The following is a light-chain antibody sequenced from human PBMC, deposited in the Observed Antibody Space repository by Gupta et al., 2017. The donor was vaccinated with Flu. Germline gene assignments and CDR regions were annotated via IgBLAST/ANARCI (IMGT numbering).Light chain of an antibody. CDR1: QSVHRN. J-gene: IGKJ1*01. CDR2: GDS. CDR3: HQYDRWPWT. V-gene: IGKV3-15*01. Sequence: DIVMTPSPLTLSVSPGERVTLSCRASQSVHRNVAWYQQRPGQAPRLLIYGDSIRATGVPARFSDSGSGTEFTLTINSLQSEDFAIYYCHQYDRWPWTFGRGTKV.